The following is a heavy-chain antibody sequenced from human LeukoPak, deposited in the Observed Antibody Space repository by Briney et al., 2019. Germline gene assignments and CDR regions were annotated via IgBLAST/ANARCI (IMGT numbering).Heavy chain of an antibody. Sequence: GGSLRLSCAASGFTFSSYGMHWVRQAPGKGLEWVAVIWYDGSNKYYADSVKGRFTISRDNSKNTLYLQMNSLRAEDTAVYYCARDRTYGFWSGPSLAYGMDVWGQGTTVTVSS. V-gene: IGHV3-33*01. CDR2: IWYDGSNK. D-gene: IGHD3-3*01. J-gene: IGHJ6*02. CDR1: GFTFSSYG. CDR3: ARDRTYGFWSGPSLAYGMDV.